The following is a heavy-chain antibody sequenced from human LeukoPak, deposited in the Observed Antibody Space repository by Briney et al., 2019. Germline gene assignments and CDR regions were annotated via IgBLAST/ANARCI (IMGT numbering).Heavy chain of an antibody. Sequence: SETLSLTGTVSGGSSSSYYWSWLRQPPGKGREWMGYIYYSRSTNYNPSLKSRVTISVDTSKNQFSLKLSSVTAADTAVYYCARDLNAGDAFDIWGQGTMVTVSS. CDR2: IYYSRST. V-gene: IGHV4-59*01. CDR3: ARDLNAGDAFDI. J-gene: IGHJ3*02. D-gene: IGHD3-10*01. CDR1: GGSSSSYY.